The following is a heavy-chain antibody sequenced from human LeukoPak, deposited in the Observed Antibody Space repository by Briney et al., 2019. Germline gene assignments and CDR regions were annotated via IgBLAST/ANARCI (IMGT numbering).Heavy chain of an antibody. CDR1: GGSISSGDYY. CDR3: ARDRGYSSGWYPGY. D-gene: IGHD6-19*01. Sequence: SETLSLTCTVSGGSISSGDYYWSWIRQPPGKGLEWIGYIYYSGSTYYNPSLKSRVPISVDTSKNQFSLKLSSVTAADTAVYYCARDRGYSSGWYPGYWGQGTLVTVSS. CDR2: IYYSGST. J-gene: IGHJ4*02. V-gene: IGHV4-30-4*01.